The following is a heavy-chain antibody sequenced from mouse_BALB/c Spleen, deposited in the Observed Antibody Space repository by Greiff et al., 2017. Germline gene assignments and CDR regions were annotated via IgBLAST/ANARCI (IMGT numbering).Heavy chain of an antibody. CDR2: ISSGGSYT. D-gene: IGHD1-1*01. J-gene: IGHJ4*01. V-gene: IGHV5-9-4*01. CDR3: ARADYGSSFYAMDY. CDR1: GFTFSSYA. Sequence: EVQGVESGGGLVKPGGSLKLSCAASGFTFSSYAMSWVRQSPEKRLEWVAEISSGGSYTYYPDTVTGRFTISRDNAKNTLYLEMSSLRSEDTAMYYCARADYGSSFYAMDYWGQGTSVTVSS.